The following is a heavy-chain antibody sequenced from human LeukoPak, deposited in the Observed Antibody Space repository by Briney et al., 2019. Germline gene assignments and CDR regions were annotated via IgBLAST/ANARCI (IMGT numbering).Heavy chain of an antibody. CDR1: GYTFTSYY. V-gene: IGHV1-46*01. Sequence: ASVKVSCKASGYTFTSYYMHWVRQAPGQGLEWMGIINPSGGSTSYAQKFQGRVTMTRDMSTSTVYMELSSLRSEDTAVYYCARDYGWDSSERSTSGDAFDIWGQGTMVTVSS. J-gene: IGHJ3*02. CDR3: ARDYGWDSSERSTSGDAFDI. CDR2: INPSGGST. D-gene: IGHD3-22*01.